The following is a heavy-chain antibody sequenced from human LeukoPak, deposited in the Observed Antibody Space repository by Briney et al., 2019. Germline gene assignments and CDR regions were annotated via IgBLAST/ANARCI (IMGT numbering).Heavy chain of an antibody. CDR2: IYSGGST. J-gene: IGHJ3*02. V-gene: IGHV3-53*01. D-gene: IGHD4-11*01. Sequence: PGRSLRLSCAASGFTVSSNYMSWVRQAPGKGLEWVSVIYSGGSTYYADSVKGRFTISRDNSKNTLYLQMNSLRAEDTAVYYCAREGSRSNSAAFDIWGQGTMVTVSS. CDR1: GFTVSSNY. CDR3: AREGSRSNSAAFDI.